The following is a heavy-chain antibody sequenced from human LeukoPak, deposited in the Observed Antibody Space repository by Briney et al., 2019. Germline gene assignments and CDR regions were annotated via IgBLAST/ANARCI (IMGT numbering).Heavy chain of an antibody. J-gene: IGHJ3*02. V-gene: IGHV1-69*05. CDR2: IIPIFGTA. CDR1: GGTFSSYA. Sequence: SVKVSCKASGGTFSSYAISWVRQAPGQGLEWMGRIIPIFGTANYAQKFQGRVTITTDESTSTAYMELSSLRSEDTAVYYCARDSLPRGSYHILDDDHDAFDIWGQGTMVTVSS. CDR3: ARDSLPRGSYHILDDDHDAFDI. D-gene: IGHD1-26*01.